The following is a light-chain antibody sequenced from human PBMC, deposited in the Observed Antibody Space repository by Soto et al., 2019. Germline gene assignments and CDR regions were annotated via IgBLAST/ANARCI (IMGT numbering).Light chain of an antibody. V-gene: IGKV1-39*01. CDR3: QQSYSTPLT. J-gene: IGKJ4*01. CDR2: AAS. CDR1: QSIRSY. Sequence: DIQMTQSPSSLSASVGDRVTITCRASQSIRSYLHWYPQTPAKAPKLLIYAASSLQSGVPSRFSGSGSGTDFTLTISSLQPEYFATYSCQQSYSTPLTFGGGTRWIAN.